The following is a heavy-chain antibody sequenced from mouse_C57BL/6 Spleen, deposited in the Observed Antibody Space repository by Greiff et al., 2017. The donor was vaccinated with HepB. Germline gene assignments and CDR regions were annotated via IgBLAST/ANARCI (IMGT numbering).Heavy chain of an antibody. Sequence: QVQLQQSGAELVKPGASVKISCKASGYAFSSYWMNWVKQRPGKGLEWIGQIYPGDGDTNYTGKFKGKATLTADKSSSTAYMQLSSLTSEDSAVYCCVLYYYGSYYFDYWGQGTTLTVSS. D-gene: IGHD1-1*01. CDR1: GYAFSSYW. CDR2: IYPGDGDT. V-gene: IGHV1-80*01. CDR3: VLYYYGSYYFDY. J-gene: IGHJ2*01.